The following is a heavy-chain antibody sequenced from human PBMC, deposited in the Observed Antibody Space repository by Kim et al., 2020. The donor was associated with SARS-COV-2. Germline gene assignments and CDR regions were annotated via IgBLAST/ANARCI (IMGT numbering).Heavy chain of an antibody. V-gene: IGHV1-3*01. Sequence: ASVKVSCKASGYTFTAYFMHWVRQAPGQRLEWMGWVNAGNDNTKYSQKFQGRVTITRDASASTAYMELSSLRSQDTAVYYCAREVTEGLLWHSMDVWGQGTTVTVSS. CDR1: GYTFTAYF. CDR2: VNAGNDNT. CDR3: AREVTEGLLWHSMDV. J-gene: IGHJ6*02. D-gene: IGHD3-3*01.